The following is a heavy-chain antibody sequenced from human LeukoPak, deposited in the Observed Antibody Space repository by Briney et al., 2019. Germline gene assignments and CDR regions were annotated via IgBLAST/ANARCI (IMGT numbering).Heavy chain of an antibody. V-gene: IGHV4-61*02. D-gene: IGHD3-22*01. CDR3: ARDRLGGYYDSSGPYYFDY. CDR1: GGSISSGSYY. J-gene: IGHJ4*02. CDR2: IYTSGST. Sequence: PSQTLSLTCTVCGGSISSGSYYWSWIRQPAGKGLEWIGRIYTSGSTNYNPSLKSRVTISVETSKNQFSLKLSSVTAADTAVYYCARDRLGGYYDSSGPYYFDYWGQGTLVTVSS.